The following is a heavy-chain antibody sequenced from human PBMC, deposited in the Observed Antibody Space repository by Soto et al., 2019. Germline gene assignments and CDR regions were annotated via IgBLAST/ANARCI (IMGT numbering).Heavy chain of an antibody. CDR2: ISYSSSTI. Sequence: EVQLVESGGGLVHPGGSLRLSCAASGFTFSAYSMNWVRQAPGKGLEWVSYISYSSSTIYYSDSVEGRFTISRDNAKNSLYLQMNSLRDEDTAVYYCASGNYYGTSGYYYGPFGPWGQGTLVTVSS. D-gene: IGHD3-22*01. J-gene: IGHJ5*02. CDR3: ASGNYYGTSGYYYGPFGP. CDR1: GFTFSAYS. V-gene: IGHV3-48*02.